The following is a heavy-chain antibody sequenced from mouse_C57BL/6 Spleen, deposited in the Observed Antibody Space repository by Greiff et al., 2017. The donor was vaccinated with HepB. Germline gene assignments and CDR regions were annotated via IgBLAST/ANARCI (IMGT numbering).Heavy chain of an antibody. V-gene: IGHV3-6*01. Sequence: ESGPGLVKPSQSLSLTCSVTGYSITSGYYWNWIRQFPGNKLEWMGYISYDGSNNYNPSLKNRISITRDTSKNQFFLKLNSVTTEDTATYYCARDRDYYGSSLYAMDYWGQGTSVTVSS. CDR2: ISYDGSN. CDR1: GYSITSGYY. J-gene: IGHJ4*01. CDR3: ARDRDYYGSSLYAMDY. D-gene: IGHD1-1*01.